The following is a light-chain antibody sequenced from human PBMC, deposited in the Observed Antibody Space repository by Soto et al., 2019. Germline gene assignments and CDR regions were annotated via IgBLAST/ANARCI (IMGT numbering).Light chain of an antibody. CDR2: EVS. V-gene: IGLV2-14*03. Sequence: QSALTQPASVSGSPGQSITISCTGTSSDVGGYNYVSWYQQHPGKAPKLMIYEVSNRPSGVSHRFSGSKSGNTASLTISGLQAADEADYYCSSYASSSTSFGTGTKVTVL. CDR1: SSDVGGYNY. CDR3: SSYASSSTS. J-gene: IGLJ1*01.